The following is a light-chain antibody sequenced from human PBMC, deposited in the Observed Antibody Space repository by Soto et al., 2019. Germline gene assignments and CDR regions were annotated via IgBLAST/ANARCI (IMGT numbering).Light chain of an antibody. CDR2: DVT. CDR3: MCYAGGNNWV. V-gene: IGLV2-8*01. CDR1: SSDVGTHGY. J-gene: IGLJ3*02. Sequence: QSVLTQPPSASGSPGQSVTISCTGTSSDVGTHGYVSWYQQHAGKAPKLMIYDVTKRPSGVPDRFSGSKSANTASLTVSGLQAEDEADYYCMCYAGGNNWVFGGGTTVTVL.